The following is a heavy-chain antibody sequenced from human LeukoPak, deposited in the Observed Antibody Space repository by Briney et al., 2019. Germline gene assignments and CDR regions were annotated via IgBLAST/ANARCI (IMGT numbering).Heavy chain of an antibody. V-gene: IGHV3-30*18. D-gene: IGHD5-18*01. J-gene: IGHJ4*02. CDR3: AKSAVDTATVSDY. CDR1: GFTFSSYG. CDR2: ISYDGSNK. Sequence: PGGSLRLSCAAAGFTFSSYGMHWVRQAPGKGLEWVAVISYDGSNKYYADSVKGRFTISRDNSKNTLYLQMNSLRAEDTAVYYCAKSAVDTATVSDYWGQGTLVTVSS.